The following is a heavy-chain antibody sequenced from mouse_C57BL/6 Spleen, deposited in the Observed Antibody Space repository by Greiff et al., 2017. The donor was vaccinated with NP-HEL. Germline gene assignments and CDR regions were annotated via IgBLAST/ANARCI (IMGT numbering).Heavy chain of an antibody. CDR1: GYTFTSYW. CDR2: IHPNSGST. J-gene: IGHJ2*01. CDR3: ARWILYYYGSSYFDY. Sequence: QVQLQQPGAELVKPGASVKLSCKASGYTFTSYWMHWVKQRPGQGLEWIGMIHPNSGSTNYNEKFKSKATLTVDKSSSTAYMQLSSLTSEDSAVYYGARWILYYYGSSYFDYWGQGTTLTVSS. V-gene: IGHV1-64*01. D-gene: IGHD1-1*01.